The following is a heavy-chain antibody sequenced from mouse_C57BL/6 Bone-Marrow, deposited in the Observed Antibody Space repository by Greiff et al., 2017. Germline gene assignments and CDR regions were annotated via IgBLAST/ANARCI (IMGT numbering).Heavy chain of an antibody. CDR2: IHPNSGST. CDR3: ARPTGSWFAY. J-gene: IGHJ3*01. Sequence: QVQLKQPGAELVKPGASVKLSCKASGYTFTSYWMHWVKQRPGQGLEWIGMIHPNSGSTNYNEKFKSKATLTVDKSSSTAYMQLSSLTSEDSAVYYCARPTGSWFAYWGQGTLVTVSA. D-gene: IGHD1-2*01. CDR1: GYTFTSYW. V-gene: IGHV1-64*01.